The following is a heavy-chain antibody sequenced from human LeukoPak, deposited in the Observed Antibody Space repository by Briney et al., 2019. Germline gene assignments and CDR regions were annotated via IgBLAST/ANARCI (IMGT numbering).Heavy chain of an antibody. CDR1: GYTFTSYG. CDR2: ISAYNGNT. J-gene: IGHJ4*02. D-gene: IGHD3-22*01. CDR3: ARLGISGTYYYDSSGLPDY. Sequence: ASVKVSCKASGYTFTSYGISWVRPAPGQGLEWMGWISAYNGNTNYEQKLQGRVTMTTDTSTSTAYMELGSLRSDDTAVYYCARLGISGTYYYDSSGLPDYWGQGTLVTVSS. V-gene: IGHV1-18*01.